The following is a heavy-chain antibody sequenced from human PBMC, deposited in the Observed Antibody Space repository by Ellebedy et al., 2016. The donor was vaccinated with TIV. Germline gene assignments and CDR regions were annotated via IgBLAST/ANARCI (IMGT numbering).Heavy chain of an antibody. CDR3: ARAPPYASSRDGFDP. CDR1: GGSISTYY. J-gene: IGHJ5*02. V-gene: IGHV4-59*01. D-gene: IGHD6-13*01. CDR2: IYYSGYT. Sequence: MPSETLSLTCTVSGGSISTYYWSWIRQPLGQGLEWIGYIYYSGYTEYNPSLKSRVTISLDTSKDQFSLKLNSVTSADTAVYFCARAPPYASSRDGFDPWGQGTLVTVSS.